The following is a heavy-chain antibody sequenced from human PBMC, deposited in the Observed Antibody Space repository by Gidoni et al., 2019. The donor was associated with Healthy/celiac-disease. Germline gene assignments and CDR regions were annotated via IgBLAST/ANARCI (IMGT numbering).Heavy chain of an antibody. V-gene: IGHV4-34*01. D-gene: IGHD2-2*01. CDR3: ARWGAHCSSTSCYPWDV. J-gene: IGHJ6*02. CDR1: GGSFSGYY. CDR2: INHSGST. Sequence: QVQLQQWGAGLLKPSETLSLTCAVYGGSFSGYYWSWIRPPPGKGRAWIGEINHSGSTNYNPYLKSRVTISVDTSKNQFSLKLSSVTAADTAVYYCARWGAHCSSTSCYPWDVWGQGTTVTVSS.